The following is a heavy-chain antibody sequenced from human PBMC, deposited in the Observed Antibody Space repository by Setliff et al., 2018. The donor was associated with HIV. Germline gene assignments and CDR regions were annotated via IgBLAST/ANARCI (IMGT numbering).Heavy chain of an antibody. CDR2: IYYVGTT. J-gene: IGHJ3*02. CDR3: AVYFSAWDAFDI. D-gene: IGHD3-3*01. CDR1: GGSISSGSYY. Sequence: TLSLTCTVSGGSISSGSYYWGWIRQPPGKGLEWIGNIYYVGTTFYNPSLKSRVTISVDTSKNQFSLKLISVTAADTAVYYCAVYFSAWDAFDIWGQGTRVTVSS. V-gene: IGHV4-39*01.